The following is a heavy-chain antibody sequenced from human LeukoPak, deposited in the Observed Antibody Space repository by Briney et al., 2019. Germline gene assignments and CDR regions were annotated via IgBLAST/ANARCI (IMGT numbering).Heavy chain of an antibody. J-gene: IGHJ4*02. CDR3: AKDRYYYDSSGEFDY. V-gene: IGHV3-30*18. Sequence: PGGSLRLSCAASGFTFSSYGMHWVRQAPGKGLEWVAVISYDGSNKYYADSVQGRFTISRDNSKNTLYLQMNSLRVEGTAVYYCAKDRYYYDSSGEFDYWGQGTLVTVSS. CDR1: GFTFSSYG. CDR2: ISYDGSNK. D-gene: IGHD3-22*01.